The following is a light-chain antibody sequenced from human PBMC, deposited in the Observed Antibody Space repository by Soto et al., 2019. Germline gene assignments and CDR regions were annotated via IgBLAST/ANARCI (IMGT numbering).Light chain of an antibody. CDR2: KAS. CDR3: QQYDRFPYT. V-gene: IGKV1-5*03. CDR1: QSISYW. Sequence: DIQMTQSPSTLSASVGDTVTITCRGSQSISYWLAWYQQKPGQAPKLLIHKASTLESGVPSRFSGSGSGTEFTLTISSLQPDDFATFYCQQYDRFPYTFGQGTKLEIK. J-gene: IGKJ2*01.